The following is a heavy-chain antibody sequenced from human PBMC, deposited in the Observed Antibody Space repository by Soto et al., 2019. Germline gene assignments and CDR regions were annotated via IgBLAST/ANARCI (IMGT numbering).Heavy chain of an antibody. CDR2: IYPGDSDT. D-gene: IGHD2-21*01. CDR3: AKRGQDVVVSAFDI. Sequence: GESLKISCNGSGYSFSNYWIGWVRQMPGKGLEWMGNIYPGDSDTRYSPSFQGQVTIAADKSISTAYLQWSSLKASDTAMYYCAKRGQDVVVSAFDIWGQGTMVTVSS. CDR1: GYSFSNYW. J-gene: IGHJ3*02. V-gene: IGHV5-51*01.